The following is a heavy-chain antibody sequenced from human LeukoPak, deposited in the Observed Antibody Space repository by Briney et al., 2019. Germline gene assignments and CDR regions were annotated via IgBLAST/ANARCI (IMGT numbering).Heavy chain of an antibody. CDR3: ARAPYIVATTSLRFDP. D-gene: IGHD5-12*01. Sequence: ASVTVSCKASGYTFTSYAMHWVRQAPGQRLEWMGWINAGNGNTKYSQKFQGRVTITRDTSASTAYMELSSLRSEDTAVYYCARAPYIVATTSLRFDPWGQGTLVTVSS. J-gene: IGHJ5*02. CDR1: GYTFTSYA. V-gene: IGHV1-3*01. CDR2: INAGNGNT.